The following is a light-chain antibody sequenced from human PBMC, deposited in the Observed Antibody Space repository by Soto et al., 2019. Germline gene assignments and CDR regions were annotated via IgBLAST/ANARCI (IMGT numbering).Light chain of an antibody. CDR2: SSS. V-gene: IGKV3-11*01. CDR1: HTVGTY. CDR3: QQRTNGPPLFT. Sequence: IVLTQSPATLSLSPGERATLSCRSSHTVGTYLAWYQQKPGQAPRLLIYSSSIRATGIPARFSGSGSGTDFSLTISSRETEDFAVYYCQQRTNGPPLFTFGPGTKVEIK. J-gene: IGKJ3*01.